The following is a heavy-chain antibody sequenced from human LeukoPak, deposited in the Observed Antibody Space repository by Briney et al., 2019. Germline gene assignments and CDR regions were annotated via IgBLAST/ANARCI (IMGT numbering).Heavy chain of an antibody. CDR3: ARDSMYYYDSSGFLTD. Sequence: GGSLRLSCAASGFTFSSYWMSWVRQAPGKGLEWVANIKQDGSEKYYVDSVKGRFTISRDNAKNSLYLQMNSLRAEDTAVYYCARDSMYYYDSSGFLTDWGQGTLVTVSS. J-gene: IGHJ4*02. V-gene: IGHV3-7*01. D-gene: IGHD3-22*01. CDR1: GFTFSSYW. CDR2: IKQDGSEK.